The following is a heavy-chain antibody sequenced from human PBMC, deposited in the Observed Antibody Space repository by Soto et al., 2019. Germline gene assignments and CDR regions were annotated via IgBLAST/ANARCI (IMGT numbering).Heavy chain of an antibody. CDR2: ISSGSSNI. Sequence: EVQLVESGGGLVKPGGSLTLSCGASGFAFRSYNMNWVRQAPGKGLEWVASISSGSSNIYYADSVKGRFTISRDNAKNSLYLQIDSLRAEDSAVYYCASTTVVAATFDFWGQGTLVTGSS. J-gene: IGHJ4*02. D-gene: IGHD2-15*01. CDR1: GFAFRSYN. CDR3: ASTTVVAATFDF. V-gene: IGHV3-21*01.